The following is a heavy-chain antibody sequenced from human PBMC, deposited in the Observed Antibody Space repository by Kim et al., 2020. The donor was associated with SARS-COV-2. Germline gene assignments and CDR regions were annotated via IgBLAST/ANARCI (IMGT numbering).Heavy chain of an antibody. CDR3: AKDIRGIVATYFDY. V-gene: IGHV3-9*01. Sequence: ASSGSGRITIAKDNAKHSLYLQMNSLRAEDTALYYCAKDIRGIVATYFDYWGQGTLVTVSS. D-gene: IGHD5-12*01. J-gene: IGHJ4*02.